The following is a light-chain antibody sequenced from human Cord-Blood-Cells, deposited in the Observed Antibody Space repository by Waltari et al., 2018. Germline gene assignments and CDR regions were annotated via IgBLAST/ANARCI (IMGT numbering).Light chain of an antibody. V-gene: IGKV1-39*01. Sequence: DIQMTQSPSSLSASVGKRVTITCRASQSISSYLNWYQQKPGKAPKLLIYAASSLQSGVPSRFSGSGSGTDFTLTISSLQPEDFATYYCQQSYSTLYSFGQGTKLEIK. CDR2: AAS. CDR3: QQSYSTLYS. J-gene: IGKJ2*03. CDR1: QSISSY.